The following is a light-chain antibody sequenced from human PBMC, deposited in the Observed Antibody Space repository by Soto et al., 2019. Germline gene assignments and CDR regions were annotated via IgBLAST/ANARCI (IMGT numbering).Light chain of an antibody. V-gene: IGLV2-14*01. CDR2: DVS. J-gene: IGLJ2*01. Sequence: QSALTQPASVSGSPGQSITISCTGTSSDVGGYNYVSWYQQHPGKAPKLMIYDVSNRPSGVSNRFSGPQSGNTASLTISGLKAEDEADSHCRSYTSSSTLVFAGGTQLTVL. CDR1: SSDVGGYNY. CDR3: RSYTSSSTLV.